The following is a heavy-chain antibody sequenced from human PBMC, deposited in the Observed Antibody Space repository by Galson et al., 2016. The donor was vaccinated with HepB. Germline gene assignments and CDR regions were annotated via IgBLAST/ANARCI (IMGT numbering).Heavy chain of an antibody. V-gene: IGHV4-39*01. CDR1: GGSIGSSSYY. D-gene: IGHD6-13*01. CDR2: ISYTGST. J-gene: IGHJ5*02. Sequence: SETLSLTCTVSGGSIGSSSYYWGWIRQPPGKGLEWIGSISYTGSTYYNPSLKSRVTISIDTSKNQFSLNLNSVTAADTATYYCARRGYTSSWFWFDPWGQGTLVTVSS. CDR3: ARRGYTSSWFWFDP.